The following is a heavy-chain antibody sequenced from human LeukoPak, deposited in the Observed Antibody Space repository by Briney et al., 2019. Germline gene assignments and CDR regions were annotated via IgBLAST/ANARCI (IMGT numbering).Heavy chain of an antibody. CDR2: IYYSGST. CDR3: ARGRSDSSVDY. J-gene: IGHJ4*02. Sequence: PSETLSLTCTVSGGSISDFYWSWIRQSPGKGLEWIGYIYYSGSTNYNPSLKSRVTISVDTSKNQFSLKLSSVTAADTAVYYCARGRSDSSVDYWGQGTLVAVSS. D-gene: IGHD3-22*01. CDR1: GGSISDFY. V-gene: IGHV4-59*08.